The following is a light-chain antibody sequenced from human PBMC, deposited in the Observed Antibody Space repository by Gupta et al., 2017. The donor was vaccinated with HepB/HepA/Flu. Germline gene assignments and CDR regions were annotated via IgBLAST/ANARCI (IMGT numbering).Light chain of an antibody. J-gene: IGKJ3*01. CDR1: QSVNNNY. CDR2: GAS. CDR3: QQYGPYPLT. Sequence: VLTQSPGPLSLSQGKRATLSCRASQSVNNNYLAWYQQKPGPAPRLLIYGASSRATGIPYRCSGSGSGTDFTLTISSLEPEDFAVFYCQQYGPYPLTFGPGTKVDIK. V-gene: IGKV3-20*01.